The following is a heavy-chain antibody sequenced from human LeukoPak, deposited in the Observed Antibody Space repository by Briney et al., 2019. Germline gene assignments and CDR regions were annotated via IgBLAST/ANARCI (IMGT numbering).Heavy chain of an antibody. V-gene: IGHV3-23*01. CDR2: VICCGDST. CDR3: AKGGYYRSGSYHYFDY. Sequence: GGSLRLSCSPSGFTFSKYGMIWVRQAPGMGMEGVSLVICCGDSTYYADSVMGRFTISIDNSKNPLYLQMNSLRAEDTAVYYCAKGGYYRSGSYHYFDYWGQGTLVTVSS. CDR1: GFTFSKYG. J-gene: IGHJ4*02. D-gene: IGHD3-10*01.